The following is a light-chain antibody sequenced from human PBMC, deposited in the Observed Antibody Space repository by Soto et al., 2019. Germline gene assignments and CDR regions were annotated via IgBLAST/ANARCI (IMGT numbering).Light chain of an antibody. CDR1: QSISSW. V-gene: IGKV1-5*01. J-gene: IGKJ2*01. CDR2: DAS. CDR3: HQYNSYPYT. Sequence: IQMTQSPSTLSASVGDRVTMTCRASQSISSWLAWYQQKPGKAPKLLIYDASSLESGVPSRFSGSGSGTEFTLTISSLQPDDFAAYYCHQYNSYPYTFAQGTKLEIK.